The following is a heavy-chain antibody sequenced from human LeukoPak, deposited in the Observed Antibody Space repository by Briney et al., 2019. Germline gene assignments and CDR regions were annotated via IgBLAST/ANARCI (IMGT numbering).Heavy chain of an antibody. CDR2: IYTSGST. D-gene: IGHD6-13*01. CDR3: ARGVNYIAAAGYYYYGMDV. CDR1: GGSFSSYY. Sequence: SETLSLTCAVYGGSFSSYYWSWIRQPAGKGLEWIGRIYTSGSTNYNPSLKSRVTMSVDTSKNQFSLKLSSVTAADTAVYYCARGVNYIAAAGYYYYGMDVWGQGTTVTVSS. V-gene: IGHV4-59*10. J-gene: IGHJ6*02.